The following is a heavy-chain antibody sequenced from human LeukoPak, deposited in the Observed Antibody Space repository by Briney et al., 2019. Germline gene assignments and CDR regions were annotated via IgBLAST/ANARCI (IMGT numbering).Heavy chain of an antibody. CDR1: GFTFGDHG. V-gene: IGHV3-53*01. CDR3: ARVRFGELSFDY. CDR2: IYTGGST. J-gene: IGHJ4*02. Sequence: GGSLRLSCTASGFTFGDHGMSWVRQAPGRGLEWVSVIYTGGSTYYADSVRGRFTISRDNSKNTLYLQMNSLRAEDTAVYYCARVRFGELSFDYWGQGTLVTVSS. D-gene: IGHD3-10*01.